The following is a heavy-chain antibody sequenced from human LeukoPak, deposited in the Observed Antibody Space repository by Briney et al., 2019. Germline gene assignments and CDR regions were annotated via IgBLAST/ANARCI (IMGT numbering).Heavy chain of an antibody. J-gene: IGHJ4*02. CDR2: ISSNGGGT. CDR1: GFTFSSYA. CDR3: ARGRSRYYFDH. V-gene: IGHV3-64*01. Sequence: PGGSLRLSCAASGFTFSSYAMHWVRQAPGKGLEYVSAISSNGGGTYYANSVKGRFTISRDNSKNTLYLQMGSLRAEDMAVYYCARGRSRYYFDHWGQGTLVTVSS. D-gene: IGHD3-10*01.